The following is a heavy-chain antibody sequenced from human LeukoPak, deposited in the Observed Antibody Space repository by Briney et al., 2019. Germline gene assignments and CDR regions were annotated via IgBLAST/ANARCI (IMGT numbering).Heavy chain of an antibody. CDR2: INHGGST. J-gene: IGHJ6*02. Sequence: SETLSLTCAVYGGSFSGYYWSWIRQPPGKGLEWIGEINHGGSTNYNPSLKSRVTISVDTSKNQFSLKLSSVTAADTAVYYCARGRGIVGVAAAPYGMDVWGQGTTVTVSS. CDR3: ARGRGIVGVAAAPYGMDV. V-gene: IGHV4-34*01. CDR1: GGSFSGYY. D-gene: IGHD6-13*01.